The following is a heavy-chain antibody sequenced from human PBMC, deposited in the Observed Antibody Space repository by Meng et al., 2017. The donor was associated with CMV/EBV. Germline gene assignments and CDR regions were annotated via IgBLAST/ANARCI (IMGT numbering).Heavy chain of an antibody. CDR1: GYTFISYG. Sequence: ASVKVSCKASGYTFISYGISWVRQAPGQGLEWMGWISPYNGNTNYAQKLQGRVTMTTDTSTSTAYMEMSSLRSEDTAVYYCARAGSGDYNDVWSGQGFDAWGQGTLVTVSS. V-gene: IGHV1-18*01. CDR3: ARAGSGDYNDVWSGQGFDA. CDR2: ISPYNGNT. J-gene: IGHJ5*02. D-gene: IGHD3-3*01.